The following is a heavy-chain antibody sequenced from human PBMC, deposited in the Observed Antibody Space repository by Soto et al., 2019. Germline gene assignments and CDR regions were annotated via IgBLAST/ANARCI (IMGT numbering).Heavy chain of an antibody. CDR2: ILPMFGAV. J-gene: IGHJ6*02. V-gene: IGHV1-69*06. D-gene: IGHD3-3*01. CDR3: ARPKRSGYDRGDSYYHIMDV. CDR1: GGTSSNFV. Sequence: QMRLVQSGAEVKNSGSSVKVSCKASGGTSSNFVITWVRQVPGQGLEWLGGILPMFGAVKYAQKFQDRLTLTADRSTNTVSMELGSLRSEDTPVYYCARPKRSGYDRGDSYYHIMDVWGHGTTVTVS.